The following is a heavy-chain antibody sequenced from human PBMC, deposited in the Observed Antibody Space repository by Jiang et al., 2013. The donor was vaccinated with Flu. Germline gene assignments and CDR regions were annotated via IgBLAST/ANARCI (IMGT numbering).Heavy chain of an antibody. V-gene: IGHV3-30-3*01. CDR2: GSNK. CDR3: ARGPLPFRNSKETYMDV. J-gene: IGHJ6*03. D-gene: IGHD1-14*01. Sequence: GSNKYYADSVKGRFTVSRDNSKDTLYLQMNSLRAEDTAVYYCARGPLPFRNSKETYMDVWGKGTTVTVSS.